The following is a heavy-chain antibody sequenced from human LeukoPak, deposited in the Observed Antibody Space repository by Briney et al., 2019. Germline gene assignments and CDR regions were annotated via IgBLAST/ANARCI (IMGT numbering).Heavy chain of an antibody. CDR1: GFNLSFYG. D-gene: IGHD3-10*01. J-gene: IGHJ6*03. V-gene: IGHV3-23*01. Sequence: GNLRLLCAGSGFNLSFYGLEWVRPGPGEGLEWVSAICDSGGSTYYADSVEGRFSISRDNSKNTLYLQMNSLRAEDTAVYYCAKAAGSGNTRYFYYYMDVWGKGTTVIISS. CDR2: ICDSGGST. CDR3: AKAAGSGNTRYFYYYMDV.